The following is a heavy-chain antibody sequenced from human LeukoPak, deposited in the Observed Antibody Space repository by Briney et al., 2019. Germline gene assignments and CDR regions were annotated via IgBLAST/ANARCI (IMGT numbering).Heavy chain of an antibody. D-gene: IGHD6-19*01. Sequence: SETLSLTCSVSGGSISLSYYYWGWIRQPPGKALEWIVSVYYSGTTSYNPSLKSRVTISVDMSKNHFSLRLSSVTAADTAMYYCARGTLYSGWSYYFDYWGQGSQVTVSS. J-gene: IGHJ4*02. CDR2: VYYSGTT. CDR3: ARGTLYSGWSYYFDY. CDR1: GGSISLSYYY. V-gene: IGHV4-39*07.